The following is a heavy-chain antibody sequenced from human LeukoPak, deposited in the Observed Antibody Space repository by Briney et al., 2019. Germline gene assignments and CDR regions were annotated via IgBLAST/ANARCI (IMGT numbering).Heavy chain of an antibody. J-gene: IGHJ6*03. D-gene: IGHD3-10*01. CDR1: GVSIAGYY. V-gene: IGHV4-59*01. Sequence: SETLSLTCSVSGVSIAGYYWSWIRQPPGKGLEWIGYIYYSGSTNYNPSLKSRVTISVDTSKNQFSLKLSSVTAADTAVYYCARGQFSYGSGSYYYYYYYMDVWGKGTTVTISS. CDR3: ARGQFSYGSGSYYYYYYYMDV. CDR2: IYYSGST.